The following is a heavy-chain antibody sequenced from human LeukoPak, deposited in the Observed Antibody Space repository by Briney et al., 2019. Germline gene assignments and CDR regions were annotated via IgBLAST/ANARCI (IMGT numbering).Heavy chain of an antibody. D-gene: IGHD2-21*01. V-gene: IGHV1-8*01. CDR3: ARGILEGVDV. Sequence: ASVKVSCKASGYTFTSYDINWVRQATGQGVEWMGWVNPNSGHAGSPQKFQGRGTMTRDTSIRTAYMELSSLTSEDTAVYYCARGILEGVDVWGQGTAVTVSS. CDR2: VNPNSGHA. J-gene: IGHJ6*02. CDR1: GYTFTSYD.